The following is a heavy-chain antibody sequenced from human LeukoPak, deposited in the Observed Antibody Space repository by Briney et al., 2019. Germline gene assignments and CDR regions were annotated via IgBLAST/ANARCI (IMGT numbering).Heavy chain of an antibody. V-gene: IGHV3-23*01. CDR1: GFTFSSYA. J-gene: IGHJ4*02. Sequence: GGSPRLSCAASGFTFSSYAMSWVRQAPGKGLEWVSAISGSGGSTYYADSVKGRFTISRDNSKNTLYLQMNSLRAEDTAVYYCAKVTYNWNYSSYFDYWGQGTLVTVSS. CDR3: AKVTYNWNYSSYFDY. CDR2: ISGSGGST. D-gene: IGHD1-7*01.